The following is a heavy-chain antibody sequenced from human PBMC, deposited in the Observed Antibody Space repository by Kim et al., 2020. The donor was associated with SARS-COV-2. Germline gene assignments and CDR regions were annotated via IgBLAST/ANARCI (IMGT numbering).Heavy chain of an antibody. Sequence: GGSLRLSCAASGFTFSSYAMSWVRQAPGKGLXWVSAXSGSGGSTYYAEPVKGRXXXSRXXPKNXXYLXXXSLXXEDTXXYYCXNAREGDYIXXSYRXXSXXXYYXXXVWXXXTTVXVSS. D-gene: IGHD3-16*02. J-gene: IGHJ6*01. CDR3: XNAREGDYIXXSYRXXSXXXYYXXXV. V-gene: IGHV3-23*01. CDR2: XSGSGGST. CDR1: GFTFSSYA.